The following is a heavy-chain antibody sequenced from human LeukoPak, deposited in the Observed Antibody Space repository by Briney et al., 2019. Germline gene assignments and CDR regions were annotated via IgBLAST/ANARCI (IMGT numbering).Heavy chain of an antibody. Sequence: GGSLRLSCAASGFLFSNYWMQWVRQAPGKGLEWVANIRQDGGETYYADSVKGRFTISRDNSKNTLYLQMNSLRAEDTAVYYCAKVRYCSGVNCYPDDNWGQGTLVTVSS. CDR3: AKVRYCSGVNCYPDDN. V-gene: IGHV3-7*01. D-gene: IGHD2-15*01. J-gene: IGHJ4*02. CDR1: GFLFSNYW. CDR2: IRQDGGET.